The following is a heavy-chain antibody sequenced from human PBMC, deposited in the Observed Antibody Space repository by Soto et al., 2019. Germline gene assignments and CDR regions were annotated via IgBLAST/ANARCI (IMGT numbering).Heavy chain of an antibody. J-gene: IGHJ3*02. Sequence: QVQLQESGPGLVKPSETLSLTCTVSGGSVSSGSYYWSWIRQPPGKGLEWIGYIYYSGSTKYNPSLKSRVTISVDTSKNQFSLKLISVTAADTAVYYCARGGYDILTGAPDAFDIWGQGTMVTVSS. V-gene: IGHV4-61*01. D-gene: IGHD3-9*01. CDR2: IYYSGST. CDR3: ARGGYDILTGAPDAFDI. CDR1: GGSVSSGSYY.